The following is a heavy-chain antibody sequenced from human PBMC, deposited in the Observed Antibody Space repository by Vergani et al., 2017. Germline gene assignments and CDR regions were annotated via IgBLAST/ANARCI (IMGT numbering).Heavy chain of an antibody. V-gene: IGHV1-2*04. CDR3: ASADYSGNLPGDY. CDR2: INPKSGGT. CDR1: GYTFTGYY. D-gene: IGHD4-23*01. Sequence: QVQLVQSGAEVKKPGASVKVSCKASGYTFTGYYMHWVRQAPGQGLEWMGWINPKSGGTNYAQKFQGWVTMTRDTSISTAYMELSSLRSEDTAVYYCASADYSGNLPGDYWGQGTLVTVSS. J-gene: IGHJ4*02.